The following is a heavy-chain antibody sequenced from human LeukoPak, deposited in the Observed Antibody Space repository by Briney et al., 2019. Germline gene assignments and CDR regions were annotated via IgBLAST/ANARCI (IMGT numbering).Heavy chain of an antibody. CDR1: GFTFSSFG. J-gene: IGHJ3*02. V-gene: IGHV3-23*01. CDR2: ISGRGGST. CDR3: AKGTQLWSRGAFYI. Sequence: GGSLRLSCAASGFTFSSFGVNWVRQTPGKGLEWVSGISGRGGSTNYAESVKGRFTISRDNSKNTVYVQMNSLTAEDTAVYYCAKGTQLWSRGAFYIWGQGTMVTVSS. D-gene: IGHD5-18*01.